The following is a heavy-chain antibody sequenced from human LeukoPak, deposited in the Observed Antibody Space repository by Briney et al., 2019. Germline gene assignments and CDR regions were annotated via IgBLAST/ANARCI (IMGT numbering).Heavy chain of an antibody. CDR3: ARDGLHTAHFDY. CDR2: VTDSSDV. J-gene: IGHJ4*02. D-gene: IGHD5-18*01. CDR1: GFTFSTYT. Sequence: GESLRLSCAASGFTFSTYTMNWVRQVPGKGREWVSTVTDSSDVHYSDSVKGRFTISRDNARNSLYLQMNSLRDEDTAVYYCARDGLHTAHFDYWGQGTLVTVSS. V-gene: IGHV3-48*02.